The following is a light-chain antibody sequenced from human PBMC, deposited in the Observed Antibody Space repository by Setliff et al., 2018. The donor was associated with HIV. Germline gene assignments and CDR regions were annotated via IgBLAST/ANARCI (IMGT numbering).Light chain of an antibody. CDR1: SSNIGAGYD. CDR2: RNN. CDR3: QSYDRDLSVV. Sequence: RITISCTGSSSNIGAGYDVHWYQHLPGTAPKLLIYRNNNRPSGVPDRLSGSKSGTSASLAITGLQAEDEADYYCQSYDRDLSVVFGGGTKVTVL. V-gene: IGLV1-40*01. J-gene: IGLJ2*01.